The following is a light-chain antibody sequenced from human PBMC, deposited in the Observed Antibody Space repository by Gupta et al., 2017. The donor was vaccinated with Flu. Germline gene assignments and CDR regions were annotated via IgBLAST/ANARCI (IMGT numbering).Light chain of an antibody. Sequence: QTVVTQDPSFSVSPGGTVTLTCGLSSGSVSTSNYPSWYQQTPGQAPRTLIYSTNIRSSGVPDRFSGSILGNKAALTITGAQADDESDFYCLLYMGSALNWGFGGGTKLTVL. J-gene: IGLJ3*02. CDR2: STN. CDR1: SGSVSTSNY. V-gene: IGLV8-61*01. CDR3: LLYMGSALNWG.